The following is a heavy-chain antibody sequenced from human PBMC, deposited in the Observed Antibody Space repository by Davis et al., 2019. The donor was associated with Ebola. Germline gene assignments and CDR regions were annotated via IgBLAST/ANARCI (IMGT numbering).Heavy chain of an antibody. D-gene: IGHD2-2*01. CDR2: LGLSADT. J-gene: IGHJ6*04. CDR3: ARGGDIVVVPAAYSDYYGMDV. V-gene: IGHV3-23*01. Sequence: GESLNISCAASGFIFSSYVMSWVRPAPRKGLEWVSTLGLSADTYYADSVKGRFTISRDNSKNTLYLQMNSLRPEDTAVYYCARGGDIVVVPAAYSDYYGMDVWGKGTTVTVSS. CDR1: GFIFSSYV.